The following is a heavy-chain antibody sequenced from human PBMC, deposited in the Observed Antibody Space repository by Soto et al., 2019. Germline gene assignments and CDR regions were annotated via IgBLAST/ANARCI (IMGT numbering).Heavy chain of an antibody. CDR1: GYTFTASY. J-gene: IGHJ4*02. D-gene: IGHD2-2*01. V-gene: IGHV1-2*02. CDR3: ARYRCTSDSCYACLDD. CDR2: INPNSGGT. Sequence: VSSVKVSCKASGYTFTASYVHWVRQAPGQGLEWMGWINPNSGGTNYAQKFQGEFTMTSDTSISTAYMELSSLRSDDTAVYYCARYRCTSDSCYACLDDRGKGPLVNVSA.